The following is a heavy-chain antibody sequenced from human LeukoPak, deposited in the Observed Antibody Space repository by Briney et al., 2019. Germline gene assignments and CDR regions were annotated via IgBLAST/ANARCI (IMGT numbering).Heavy chain of an antibody. CDR2: LTTSSSYI. Sequence: GGSLRLSCAASGFTFSTYSMNWVRQAPGKGLECVSSLTTSSSYIYYADSVKGRFTISRDNAKNSLYLQMSSLRAEDTAAYYCARMSLALSYPNWYFDLWGRGTLVTVSS. CDR1: GFTFSTYS. J-gene: IGHJ2*01. D-gene: IGHD3-16*02. V-gene: IGHV3-21*01. CDR3: ARMSLALSYPNWYFDL.